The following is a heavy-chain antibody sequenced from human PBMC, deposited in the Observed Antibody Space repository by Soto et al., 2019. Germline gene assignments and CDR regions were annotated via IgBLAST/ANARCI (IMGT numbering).Heavy chain of an antibody. CDR2: VYNSGST. V-gene: IGHV4-59*01. Sequence: PSETLSLTCTVSGGSISSDYWTWIRQPPGKGLEWIGYVYNSGSTNYNPSLKSRVTISEDTSKSQFSLKVNSMTAADTAVYYCARYRREAVAGYTLDNWGQGILVTVSS. CDR3: ARYRREAVAGYTLDN. D-gene: IGHD6-13*01. CDR1: GGSISSDY. J-gene: IGHJ4*02.